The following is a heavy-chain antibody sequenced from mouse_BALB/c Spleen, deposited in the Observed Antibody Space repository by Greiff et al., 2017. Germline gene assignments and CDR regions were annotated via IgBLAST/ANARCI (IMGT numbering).Heavy chain of an antibody. Sequence: EVHLVESGGGLVKPGGSLKLSCAASGFTFSSYAMSWVRQSPEKRLEWVAEISSGGSYTYYPDTVTGRFTISRDNAKNTLYLEMSSLRSEDTAMYYCARVYGNWFAYWGQGTLVTVSA. CDR1: GFTFSSYA. CDR2: ISSGGSYT. J-gene: IGHJ3*01. D-gene: IGHD2-1*01. V-gene: IGHV5-9-4*01. CDR3: ARVYGNWFAY.